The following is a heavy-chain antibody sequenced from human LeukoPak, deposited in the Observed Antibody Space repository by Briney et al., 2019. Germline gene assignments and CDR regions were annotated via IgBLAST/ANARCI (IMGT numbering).Heavy chain of an antibody. CDR2: IYPGDSER. J-gene: IGHJ3*02. V-gene: IGHV5-51*01. CDR1: GYSFTTYW. Sequence: GESLKISCKCSGYSFTTYWIGWVRQMPGKGLEWMGIIYPGDSERRYSPSFQGQVTISADKSITTAYLQWSSLKASDTAMYYCARRCLPGAFDIWGQGTMVTVSS. D-gene: IGHD5/OR15-5a*01. CDR3: ARRCLPGAFDI.